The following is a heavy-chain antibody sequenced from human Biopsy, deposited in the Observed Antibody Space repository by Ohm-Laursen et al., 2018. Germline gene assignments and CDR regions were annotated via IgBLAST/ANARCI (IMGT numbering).Heavy chain of an antibody. J-gene: IGHJ4*02. Sequence: SVNPSCTLSGYTFTTYYIHSVRQAPGQGLEWMGIINPAGNSTTYTQNFQGRVTMTWDTSTTTVYMELSSLRSEDTAVYYCVLASFDYWGQGTLVTVPS. CDR2: INPAGNST. CDR1: GYTFTTYY. CDR3: VLASFDY. V-gene: IGHV1-46*01.